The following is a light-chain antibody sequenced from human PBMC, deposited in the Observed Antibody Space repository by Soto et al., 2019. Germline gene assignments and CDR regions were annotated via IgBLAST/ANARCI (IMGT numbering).Light chain of an antibody. Sequence: QSVLTQPASVSGSPGQSITISCTGSGSDIGAYNYVSWYQQHPGKAPKLLIHGVTRRPSGVSSRFSASKSAYTASLTISGLQAEDEATYFCSSCTTSYFYVFGPGTKLTVL. J-gene: IGLJ1*01. CDR1: GSDIGAYNY. CDR3: SSCTTSYFYV. CDR2: GVT. V-gene: IGLV2-14*01.